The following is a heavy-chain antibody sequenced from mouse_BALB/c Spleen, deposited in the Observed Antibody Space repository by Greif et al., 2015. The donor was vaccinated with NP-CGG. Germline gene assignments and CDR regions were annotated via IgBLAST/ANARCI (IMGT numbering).Heavy chain of an antibody. CDR1: GYTFTDYY. CDR3: ARRTGTEAMDY. Sequence: QLQQSGPELVKPGASVKISCKASGYTFTDYYINWVKQKPGQGLEWFGWIYPGSGNTKYNEKFKGKATLTVDTSSSTAYMQVSSLTSEDTAVYSCARRTGTEAMDYWGQGTSVTVSA. J-gene: IGHJ4*01. D-gene: IGHD4-1*01. CDR2: IYPGSGNT. V-gene: IGHV1-84*02.